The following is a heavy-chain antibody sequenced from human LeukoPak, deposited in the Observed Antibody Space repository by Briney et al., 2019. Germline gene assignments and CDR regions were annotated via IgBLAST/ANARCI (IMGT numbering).Heavy chain of an antibody. CDR3: AKEGPGTHTAFAY. Sequence: GESLKISCEASGYSFTSYWIGWVRQMPGKGLEWMGIIYPGDSDSRYSPSFRGQVTISADKSISTAYLQWSSLKASDTAIYYCAKEGPGTHTAFAYWGQGTQVTVSS. J-gene: IGHJ4*02. CDR2: IYPGDSDS. CDR1: GYSFTSYW. V-gene: IGHV5-51*01. D-gene: IGHD5-18*01.